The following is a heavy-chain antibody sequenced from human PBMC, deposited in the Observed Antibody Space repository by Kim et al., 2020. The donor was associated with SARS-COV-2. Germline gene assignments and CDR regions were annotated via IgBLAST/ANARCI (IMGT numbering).Heavy chain of an antibody. CDR1: GYSLANNF. CDR3: ARRQGVRGQSYQFDY. CDR2: FWPGDSNP. V-gene: IGHV5-51*01. D-gene: IGHD3-10*01. Sequence: GESLKISCKASGYSLANNFITWVRQTPGKGLEWMGIFWPGDSNPIYSPSFQGHVTISVDKSTNTAYLQWSSLKASDTAIYYCARRQGVRGQSYQFDYWGQGTLVTVSS. J-gene: IGHJ4*01.